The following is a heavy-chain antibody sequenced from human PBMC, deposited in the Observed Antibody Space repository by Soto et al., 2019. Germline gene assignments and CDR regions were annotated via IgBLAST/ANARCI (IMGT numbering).Heavy chain of an antibody. CDR1: GFTFSSYW. D-gene: IGHD6-13*01. CDR2: IKQYGSEK. J-gene: IGHJ4*02. Sequence: EVQLVESGGGLVQPGGSLRLSCAASGFTFSSYWMNWVRQAPGKGLEWVANIKQYGSEKYYVDSVKGRFTISRDDAKNSLYLQMNSLRAEDTAVYYCATSRTFDYWGQGTLVTVSS. V-gene: IGHV3-7*01. CDR3: ATSRTFDY.